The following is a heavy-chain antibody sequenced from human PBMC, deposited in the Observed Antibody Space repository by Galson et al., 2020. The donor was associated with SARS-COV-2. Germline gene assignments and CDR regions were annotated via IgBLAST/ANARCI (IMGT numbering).Heavy chain of an antibody. Sequence: GGSLRLSCAASGFTFSNAWMSWVRQAPGKGLEWVGRIKSKTDGGTTDYAAPVKGRFTISRDDSKNTLYLQMNSLKTEDTAVYYCTRNPYDFWSGYGFDYWGQGTLVTVSS. D-gene: IGHD3-3*01. J-gene: IGHJ4*02. V-gene: IGHV3-15*01. CDR2: IKSKTDGGTT. CDR1: GFTFSNAW. CDR3: TRNPYDFWSGYGFDY.